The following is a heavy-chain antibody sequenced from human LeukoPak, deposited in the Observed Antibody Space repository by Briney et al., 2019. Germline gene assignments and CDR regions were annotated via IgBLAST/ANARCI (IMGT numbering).Heavy chain of an antibody. CDR1: GFTFSSYS. Sequence: GGSLRLPCAASGFTFSSYSMDWVRQAPGKGLEWVSSISSSSKYMFYADSVKGRFTISRDNAKNSLSLQMNSLRAEDTAVYYCARAITNYGYIFDYWGQGTLVTVSS. CDR3: ARAITNYGYIFDY. J-gene: IGHJ4*02. V-gene: IGHV3-21*01. D-gene: IGHD5-18*01. CDR2: ISSSSKYM.